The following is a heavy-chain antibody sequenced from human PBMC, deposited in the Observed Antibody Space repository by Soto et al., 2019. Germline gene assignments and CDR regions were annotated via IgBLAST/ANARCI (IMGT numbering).Heavy chain of an antibody. CDR1: GGSVNSGGYH. CDR2: IYYSGST. V-gene: IGHV4-31*03. CDR3: ARAPNPNWNYYGMDV. J-gene: IGHJ6*02. Sequence: QVQLQESGPGQVKPSQTLSLTCTVSGGSVNSGGYHWSWIRQHPGKGLEWIGDIYYSGSTYYNPSLKSRVTISIDTSTNHFSLHLSALTAADTAVYYCARAPNPNWNYYGMDVWGQGTTVTVSS. D-gene: IGHD1-1*01.